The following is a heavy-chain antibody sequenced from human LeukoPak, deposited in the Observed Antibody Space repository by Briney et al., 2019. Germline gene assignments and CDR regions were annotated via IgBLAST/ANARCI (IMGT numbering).Heavy chain of an antibody. CDR3: ATSITMVRGVIRAYWYFDL. CDR1: GYTLTELS. J-gene: IGHJ2*01. Sequence: ASVRVSCKVSGYTLTELSMHWVRQAPGKGLEWMGGFDPEDGETIYAQKFQGRVTMTEDTSTDTAYMELSSLRSEDTAVYYCATSITMVRGVIRAYWYFDLWGRGTLVTVSS. CDR2: FDPEDGET. V-gene: IGHV1-24*01. D-gene: IGHD3-10*01.